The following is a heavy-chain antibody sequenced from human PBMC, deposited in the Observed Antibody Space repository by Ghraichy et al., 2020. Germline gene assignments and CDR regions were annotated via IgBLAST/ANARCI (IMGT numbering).Heavy chain of an antibody. V-gene: IGHV3-9*01. CDR2: ISWNSGSI. CDR1: GFTFDDYA. J-gene: IGHJ6*02. D-gene: IGHD5-18*01. CDR3: AKELGSGYSYDRRGMDV. Sequence: GGSLRLSCAASGFTFDDYAMHWVRQAPGKGLEWVSGISWNSGSIGYADSVKGRFTISRDNAKNSLYLQMNSLRAEDTALYYCAKELGSGYSYDRRGMDVWGQGTTVTVSS.